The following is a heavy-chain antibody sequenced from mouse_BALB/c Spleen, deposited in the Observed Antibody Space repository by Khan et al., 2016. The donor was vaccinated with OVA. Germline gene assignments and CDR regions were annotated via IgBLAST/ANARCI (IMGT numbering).Heavy chain of an antibody. Sequence: QVQLKQSGAELVRPGASVKLSCKTSGYIFTSYWIHWVKQRSGQGLEWIARIYPGTDNTYFNEKLKDKATLTADKSSSTASMPHSSLKSEDSAVYFCAREEALYYFDYWGQGTTLTVSS. V-gene: IGHV1-76*01. D-gene: IGHD1-1*01. J-gene: IGHJ2*01. CDR2: IYPGTDNT. CDR3: AREEALYYFDY. CDR1: GYIFTSYW.